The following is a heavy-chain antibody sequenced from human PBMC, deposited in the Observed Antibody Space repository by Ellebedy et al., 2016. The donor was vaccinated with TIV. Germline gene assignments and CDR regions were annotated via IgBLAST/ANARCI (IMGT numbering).Heavy chain of an antibody. CDR3: ARCKVDYGGNYGNFGAFDI. Sequence: GESLKISXAASGFTFSSYWMSWVRQAPGKGLEWVANIKQDGSEKYYVDSVKGRFTISRDNAKNSLYLQMNSLRAEDTAVYHCARCKVDYGGNYGNFGAFDIWGQGTMVTVSS. D-gene: IGHD4-23*01. V-gene: IGHV3-7*03. CDR2: IKQDGSEK. CDR1: GFTFSSYW. J-gene: IGHJ3*02.